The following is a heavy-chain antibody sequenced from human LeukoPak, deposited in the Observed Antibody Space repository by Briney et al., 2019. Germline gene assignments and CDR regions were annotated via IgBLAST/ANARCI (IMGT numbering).Heavy chain of an antibody. CDR2: IYTSGST. D-gene: IGHD1-26*01. J-gene: IGHJ2*01. CDR3: ARDRSGSYDWYFDL. CDR1: GGSISSGSYY. Sequence: PSETLSLTCSVSGGSISSGSYYWSWIRQPAGKRLEWIGRIYTSGSTNYNPSLKSRVTISVDTSKNQFSLKLSSVTAADTAVYYCARDRSGSYDWYFDLWGRGTLVTVSS. V-gene: IGHV4-61*02.